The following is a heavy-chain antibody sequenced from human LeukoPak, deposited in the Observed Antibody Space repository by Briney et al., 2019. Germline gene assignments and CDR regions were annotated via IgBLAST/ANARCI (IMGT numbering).Heavy chain of an antibody. Sequence: SETLPLTCAVYGGSFSGYYWNWIRQSPGKGLESIGEINHSGTTNYIASLKSRVTISVDTSKKQFSLKLSSVTAADTAVYYCARFPCSGDSCYSGMRAFDIWGQGTTVTVSS. J-gene: IGHJ3*02. V-gene: IGHV4-34*01. CDR3: ARFPCSGDSCYSGMRAFDI. CDR2: INHSGTT. CDR1: GGSFSGYY. D-gene: IGHD2-15*01.